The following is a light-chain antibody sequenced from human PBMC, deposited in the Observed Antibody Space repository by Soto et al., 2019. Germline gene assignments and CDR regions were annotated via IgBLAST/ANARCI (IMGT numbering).Light chain of an antibody. CDR3: MQPLPSWT. Sequence: DIVMTQSPLSLPVTPGEPASISGRSSQSLLHSNGYNYFDWYLQKPGKSPQLLIYLGSNRASGVPDRLSGSGSGTDFTLKIRRVEAEDAGVYYCMQPLPSWTFGQGTKVDIK. J-gene: IGKJ1*01. CDR1: QSLLHSNGYNY. CDR2: LGS. V-gene: IGKV2-28*01.